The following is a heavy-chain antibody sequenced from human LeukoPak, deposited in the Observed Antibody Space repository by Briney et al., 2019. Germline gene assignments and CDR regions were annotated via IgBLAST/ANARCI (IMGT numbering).Heavy chain of an antibody. D-gene: IGHD1-26*01. CDR3: AKEAIGYSYSES. J-gene: IGHJ4*02. Sequence: GGSLRLSCAASGFTFSNYAMSWVRQAPGEGLEWVSAISGGGDATYYADSVEGRFTISRGNSKNMLYLQMNSLRGEDTAVYYCAKEAIGYSYSESWGQGTLVTVSS. CDR1: GFTFSNYA. CDR2: ISGGGDAT. V-gene: IGHV3-23*01.